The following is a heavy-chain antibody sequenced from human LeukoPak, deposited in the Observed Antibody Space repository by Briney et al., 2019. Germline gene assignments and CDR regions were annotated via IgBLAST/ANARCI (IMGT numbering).Heavy chain of an antibody. V-gene: IGHV3-30-3*01. Sequence: GGSLRLSCAASGFTFSSYAMHWVRQAPGKGLEWVAVISYDGSNKYYADSVKGRFTTSRDNSKNTLYLQMNSLRAEDTAVYYCARVPGSYPENYYYGMDVWGQGTTVTVSS. CDR1: GFTFSSYA. CDR3: ARVPGSYPENYYYGMDV. J-gene: IGHJ6*02. CDR2: ISYDGSNK. D-gene: IGHD1-26*01.